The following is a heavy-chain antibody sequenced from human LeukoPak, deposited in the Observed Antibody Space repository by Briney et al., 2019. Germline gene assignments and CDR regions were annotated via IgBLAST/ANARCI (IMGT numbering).Heavy chain of an antibody. D-gene: IGHD1-26*01. CDR2: IIPIFGTA. CDR1: GGTLSSYA. CDR3: ARDSSPVGATGWFDP. J-gene: IGHJ5*02. V-gene: IGHV1-69*01. Sequence: SVKVSCKASGGTLSSYAISWVRQAPGQGLEWVGGIIPIFGTANYAQKFQGRVTITADESTSTAYMELSSLRSEDTAVYYCARDSSPVGATGWFDPWGQGTLVTVSS.